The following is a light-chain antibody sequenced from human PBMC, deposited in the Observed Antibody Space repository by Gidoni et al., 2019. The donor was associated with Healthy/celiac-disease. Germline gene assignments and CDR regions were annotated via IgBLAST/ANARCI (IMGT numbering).Light chain of an antibody. Sequence: SSELTQDPAVSVALEQTVRITCQGDSLRSYYASWYQQKPGQAPVLFIYGKNNRPSGIPYRFPGSSSGNTASLTITGAQAEDEADYYCNSRDSSGNQVFGTGTKVTVL. CDR1: SLRSYY. CDR3: NSRDSSGNQV. V-gene: IGLV3-19*01. J-gene: IGLJ1*01. CDR2: GKN.